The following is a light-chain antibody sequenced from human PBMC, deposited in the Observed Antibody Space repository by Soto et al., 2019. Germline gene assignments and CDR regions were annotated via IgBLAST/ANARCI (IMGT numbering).Light chain of an antibody. J-gene: IGLJ2*01. CDR3: QVWDSSSVVV. CDR1: NIGSKS. Sequence: SSELTQPPSVSVAPGKTARITCGGTNIGSKSVHWYQQKPGQAPVLVIYYDSDRPSGIPERFSGSNSGNTATLTISRVEAGDEADYYCQVWDSSSVVVFGGGTKVTVL. CDR2: YDS. V-gene: IGLV3-21*04.